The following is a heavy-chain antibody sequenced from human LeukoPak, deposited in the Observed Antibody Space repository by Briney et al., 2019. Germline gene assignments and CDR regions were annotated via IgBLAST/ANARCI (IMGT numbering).Heavy chain of an antibody. CDR1: GGSFSGYY. Sequence: SETLSLTCALYGGSFSGYYWSWIRQPPGKGLEWIGEINHSGSTNYNPSLKSRVTISVDTSKNQFSLKQSSVTAADTAVYYCARAFWDTAMGIDYWGQGTLVTVSS. CDR2: INHSGST. D-gene: IGHD5-18*01. V-gene: IGHV4-34*01. CDR3: ARAFWDTAMGIDY. J-gene: IGHJ4*02.